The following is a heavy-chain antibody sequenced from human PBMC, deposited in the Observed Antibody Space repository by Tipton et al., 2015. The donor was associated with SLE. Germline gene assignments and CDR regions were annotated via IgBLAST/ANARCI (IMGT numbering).Heavy chain of an antibody. CDR2: ISSSSSYI. CDR3: ARDLTPNIAVASGMDV. J-gene: IGHJ6*03. Sequence: SLRLSCAASGFIFSNYGMNWVRQAPGKGLEWVSSISSSSSYIYYADSVKGRFPISRDNAKNSLYLQMNSLRAEDTAVYYCARDLTPNIAVASGMDVWGKGTTVTVSS. V-gene: IGHV3-21*01. CDR1: GFIFSNYG. D-gene: IGHD6-19*01.